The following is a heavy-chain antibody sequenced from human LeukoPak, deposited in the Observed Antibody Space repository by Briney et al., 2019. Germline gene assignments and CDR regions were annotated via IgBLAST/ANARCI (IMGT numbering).Heavy chain of an antibody. J-gene: IGHJ4*02. CDR1: GYTFTSYG. CDR2: ISAYNGNT. V-gene: IGHV1-18*01. D-gene: IGHD2-2*01. Sequence: ASVKVSCMASGYTFTSYGISWVRQAPGQGLEWMGWISAYNGNTNYAQKLQGRVTMTTDTSTSTAYMELRSLRSEDTAVYYCAREPIADLVVPAARGDYWGQGTLVTVSS. CDR3: AREPIADLVVPAARGDY.